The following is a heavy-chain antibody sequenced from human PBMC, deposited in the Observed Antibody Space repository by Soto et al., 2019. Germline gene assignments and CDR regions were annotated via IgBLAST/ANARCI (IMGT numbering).Heavy chain of an antibody. CDR3: PRQGITMDPYWFDP. CDR2: IYYSGST. D-gene: IGHD3-10*01. Sequence: SETLSLTCTVSGGSISSSIYYWGWIRQPPGKGLEWIGSIYYSGSTYYNPSLKSRVTISVDTSKNQFSLKLSSVTAADTAVYYCPRQGITMDPYWFDPWGQGTLVTVSS. J-gene: IGHJ5*02. CDR1: GGSISSSIYY. V-gene: IGHV4-39*01.